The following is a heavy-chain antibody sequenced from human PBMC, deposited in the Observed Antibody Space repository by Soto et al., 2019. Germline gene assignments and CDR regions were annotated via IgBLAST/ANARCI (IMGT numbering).Heavy chain of an antibody. Sequence: XGSLSLSCAAAGFTFSTYGMHWVRQAPGKGLEWVAVMGNDGITTFYADSVKGRFTISRDNSKNTLFLQMNSLRADDTAVYYCAKEFQWELHAFDIWGQGPMVTVSS. CDR3: AKEFQWELHAFDI. J-gene: IGHJ3*02. CDR1: GFTFSTYG. V-gene: IGHV3-30*02. D-gene: IGHD1-26*01. CDR2: MGNDGITT.